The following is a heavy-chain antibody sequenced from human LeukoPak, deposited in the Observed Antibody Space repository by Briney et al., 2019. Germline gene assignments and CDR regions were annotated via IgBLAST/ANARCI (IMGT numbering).Heavy chain of an antibody. CDR2: ISAYNGNT. V-gene: IGHV1-18*01. CDR1: GYTFTSYG. CDR3: ARDRTYYYDSSGYYYNYFDY. D-gene: IGHD3-22*01. Sequence: ASVKVSCKASGYTFTSYGISWVRQAPGQGLEWMGWISAYNGNTNYAQKFQGRVTMTRDTSISTAYMELSRLRSDDTAVYYCARDRTYYYDSSGYYYNYFDYWGQGTLVTVSS. J-gene: IGHJ4*02.